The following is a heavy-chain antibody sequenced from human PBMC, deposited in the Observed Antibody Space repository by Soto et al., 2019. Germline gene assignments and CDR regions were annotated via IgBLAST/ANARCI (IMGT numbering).Heavy chain of an antibody. CDR3: ARGPYYYGSTTTRYYYMDV. Sequence: ASVKVSCKASGYTFTSYDINWVRQATGQGLEWMGWMNPNSGNTGYAQKFQGRVTMTRNTSISTAYMELSSLRSEDTAVYYCARGPYYYGSTTTRYYYMDVWGKGTTVTVSS. D-gene: IGHD3-10*01. CDR1: GYTFTSYD. V-gene: IGHV1-8*01. CDR2: MNPNSGNT. J-gene: IGHJ6*03.